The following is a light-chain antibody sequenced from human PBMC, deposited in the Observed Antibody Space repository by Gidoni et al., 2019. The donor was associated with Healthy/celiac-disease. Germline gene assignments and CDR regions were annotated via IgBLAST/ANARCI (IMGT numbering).Light chain of an antibody. Sequence: DIVLTQSPATLSLSPGERATRSCRASQSVSSYLAWYQQKPGQAPRLLIYDASNRATGIPARFSGSGSGTDFTLTISSLEPEDFAVYYCQQRSNWPSTFGQGTKVEIK. CDR2: DAS. J-gene: IGKJ1*01. CDR1: QSVSSY. V-gene: IGKV3-11*01. CDR3: QQRSNWPST.